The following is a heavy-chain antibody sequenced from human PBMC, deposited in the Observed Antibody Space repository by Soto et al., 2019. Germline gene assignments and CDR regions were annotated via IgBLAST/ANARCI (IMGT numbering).Heavy chain of an antibody. CDR3: ARETPTSVATPTPTHFDY. J-gene: IGHJ4*02. D-gene: IGHD5-12*01. CDR2: IIPIFGTA. V-gene: IGHV1-69*01. Sequence: QVQLVQSGAEVKKPGSSVTVSCKASGGTFSSYAISWVRQAPGQGLEWMGGIIPIFGTANYAQKFQGRVTITADESTSTAYMELSSLRSEDTAVYYCARETPTSVATPTPTHFDYWGQGTLVTVSS. CDR1: GGTFSSYA.